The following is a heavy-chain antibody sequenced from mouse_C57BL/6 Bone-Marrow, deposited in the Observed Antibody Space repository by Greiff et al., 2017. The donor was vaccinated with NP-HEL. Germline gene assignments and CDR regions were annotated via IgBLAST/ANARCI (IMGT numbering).Heavy chain of an antibody. CDR1: GYTFTSYW. D-gene: IGHD1-1*01. V-gene: IGHV1-69*01. Sequence: QVQLQQPGAELVMPGASVKLSCKASGYTFTSYWMHWVKQRPGQGLEWIGAIDPSDSYTNYNQKFKGKSTLTVDKSSSTAYMQLSSLTSEDSAVYYCASFYYGSSPYYFDYWGQGTTLTVSS. CDR2: IDPSDSYT. J-gene: IGHJ2*01. CDR3: ASFYYGSSPYYFDY.